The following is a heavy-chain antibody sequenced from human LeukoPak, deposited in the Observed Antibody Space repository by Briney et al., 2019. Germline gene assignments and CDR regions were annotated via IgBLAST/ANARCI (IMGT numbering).Heavy chain of an antibody. Sequence: VASVKVSCKATGYTFTAYYMHWVRQAPGQGLEWMGLINPSGSDTVYAQKFQGRVTMTRDMSASTDYMELSSLRFDDTAVYYCARGAYCGGDCYSLEDWGQGTLVTVSS. CDR1: GYTFTAYY. J-gene: IGHJ4*02. V-gene: IGHV1-46*01. D-gene: IGHD2-21*02. CDR2: INPSGSDT. CDR3: ARGAYCGGDCYSLED.